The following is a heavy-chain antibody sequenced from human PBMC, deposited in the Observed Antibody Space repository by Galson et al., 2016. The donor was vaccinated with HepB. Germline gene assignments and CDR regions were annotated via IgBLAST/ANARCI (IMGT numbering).Heavy chain of an antibody. V-gene: IGHV3-48*03. D-gene: IGHD1-26*01. J-gene: IGHJ1*01. CDR3: ARDALGTWDLTT. CDR1: GFSFSNYE. CDR2: ISGGGETT. Sequence: SLRLSCAASGFSFSNYEMNWVRQAPGKGLEWVAYISGGGETTCYADSVRGRFTISRDNARDSVFLQMTSRRVEDTARYYCARDALGTWDLTTWGQGTLVSVSS.